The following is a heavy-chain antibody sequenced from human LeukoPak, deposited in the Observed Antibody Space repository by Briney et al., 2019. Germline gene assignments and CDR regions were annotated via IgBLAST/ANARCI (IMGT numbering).Heavy chain of an antibody. CDR3: TRGSYGDYEY. D-gene: IGHD4-17*01. Sequence: GGSLRLSWSASRFTFSSYTMNWVRQAPGKGLEWVSSIDPSSTYIYYADSVKGRFTISRDNAQNSLYLQMNSLRAEDTAVYYCTRGSYGDYEYWGQGTLVTVSS. V-gene: IGHV3-21*01. CDR2: IDPSSTYI. J-gene: IGHJ4*02. CDR1: RFTFSSYT.